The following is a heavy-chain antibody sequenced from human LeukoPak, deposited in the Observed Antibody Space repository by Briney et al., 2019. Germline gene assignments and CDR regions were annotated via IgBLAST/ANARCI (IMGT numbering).Heavy chain of an antibody. CDR3: ARESGALRGYSYGH. CDR1: GLTFSSYE. Sequence: GGSLRLSCAASGLTFSSYEMNWVRQAPGKGLEWISYISSASNMIYYAESVKGRFTISRDNAKNSLYLQMNSLRAEDTALYYCARESGALRGYSYGHWGQGTLVTVSS. V-gene: IGHV3-48*03. D-gene: IGHD5-18*01. J-gene: IGHJ4*02. CDR2: ISSASNMI.